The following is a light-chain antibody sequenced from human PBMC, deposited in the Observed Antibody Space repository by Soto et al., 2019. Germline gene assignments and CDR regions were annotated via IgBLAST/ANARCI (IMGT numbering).Light chain of an antibody. V-gene: IGKV3-15*01. CDR2: GAF. CDR1: QSVTTN. CDR3: QQYHSWPHT. J-gene: IGKJ2*01. Sequence: ETVLTQSPATLSVSPGERATFSCTASQSVTTNLAWYQQKPGQVPRLLIYGAFTRATGIPARFSGSGSGTEFTLSISSLQSEDFAICHCQQYHSWPHTFGQGTKLDIK.